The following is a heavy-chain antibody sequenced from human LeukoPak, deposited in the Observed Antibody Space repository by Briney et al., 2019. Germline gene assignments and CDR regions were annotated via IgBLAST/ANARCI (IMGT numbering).Heavy chain of an antibody. CDR1: GGSISSYY. V-gene: IGHV4-34*01. CDR2: INHSGST. CDR3: ARGYYYDSSGYYVSCAFDI. J-gene: IGHJ3*02. Sequence: SETLSLTCTVSGGSISSYYWSWIRQPPGKGLEWIGEINHSGSTNYNPSLKSRVTISVDTSKNQFSLKLSSVTAADTAVYYCARGYYYDSSGYYVSCAFDIWGQGTMVTVSS. D-gene: IGHD3-22*01.